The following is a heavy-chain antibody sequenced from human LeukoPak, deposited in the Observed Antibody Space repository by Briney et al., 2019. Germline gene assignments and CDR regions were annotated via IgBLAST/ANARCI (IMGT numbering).Heavy chain of an antibody. Sequence: GGSLRLSCAASGFTFSSYAMSWVRQAPGKGLEWVSVIYTGGNTYYAGSVKGRFTISRDNSKNTLYPQMNSLRAEDTAVYHCARGLYGDNSDYWGQGTLVTVSS. CDR3: ARGLYGDNSDY. D-gene: IGHD4-23*01. V-gene: IGHV3-66*01. CDR2: IYTGGNT. CDR1: GFTFSSYA. J-gene: IGHJ4*02.